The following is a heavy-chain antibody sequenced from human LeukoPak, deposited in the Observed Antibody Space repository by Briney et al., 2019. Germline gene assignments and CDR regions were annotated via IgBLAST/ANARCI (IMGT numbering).Heavy chain of an antibody. V-gene: IGHV3-43*02. D-gene: IGHD6-19*01. Sequence: GGSLRLSCAASGFTFGGFAMHWVRQAPVRGLEWVSLVTGGGTTYYADSVRGRFTISRDSSKNSLYLQMNTLRTEDTAFYYCAKDTGSGWDFDSWGQGTLVTVSS. CDR2: VTGGGTT. J-gene: IGHJ4*02. CDR1: GFTFGGFA. CDR3: AKDTGSGWDFDS.